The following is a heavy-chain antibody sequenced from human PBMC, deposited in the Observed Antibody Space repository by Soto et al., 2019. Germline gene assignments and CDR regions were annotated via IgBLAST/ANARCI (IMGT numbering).Heavy chain of an antibody. V-gene: IGHV3-48*02. CDR1: GYTFRGYC. J-gene: IGHJ1*01. Sequence: EVQVVASGGGLVQPGGSLRLSCEGFGYTFRGYCMIWVRQAPGKGLECVSYISRDETIVNYADSVKGRFTISRDSAKNSLFLEMNSLRDEDTAVYYCVRGGGVGTTWGYYWGQGAQVTVSS. D-gene: IGHD1-26*01. CDR3: VRGGGVGTTWGYY. CDR2: ISRDETIV.